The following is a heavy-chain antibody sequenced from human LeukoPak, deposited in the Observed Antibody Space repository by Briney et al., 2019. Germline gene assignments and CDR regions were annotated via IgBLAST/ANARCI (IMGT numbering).Heavy chain of an antibody. J-gene: IGHJ4*02. Sequence: PSQTLSLTCTVSGGSISSGSYYWSRIRQPAGKGLEWIGRIYTSGSTNYNPSLKSRVTISVDTSKNQFSLKLSSVTAADTAVYYCAGPRELFFDYWGQGTLVTVSP. CDR3: AGPRELFFDY. CDR1: GGSISSGSYY. CDR2: IYTSGST. V-gene: IGHV4-61*02. D-gene: IGHD1-26*01.